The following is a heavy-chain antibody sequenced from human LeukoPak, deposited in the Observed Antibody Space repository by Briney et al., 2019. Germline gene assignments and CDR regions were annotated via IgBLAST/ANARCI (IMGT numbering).Heavy chain of an antibody. V-gene: IGHV3-9*01. J-gene: IGHJ4*02. CDR1: GFTFDDYA. CDR3: AKATSEYYFDY. Sequence: GGSLRLSCAASGFTFDDYAMHWVRQAPGKGLEWVSGISWNSGSIGYADSVKGRFTISRDNAKNSLYLQMSSLRAEDTALYYCAKATSEYYFDYWGQGTLVTVSS. CDR2: ISWNSGSI.